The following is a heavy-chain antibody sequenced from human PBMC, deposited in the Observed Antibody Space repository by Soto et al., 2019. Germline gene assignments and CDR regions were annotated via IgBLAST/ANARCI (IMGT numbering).Heavy chain of an antibody. V-gene: IGHV3-72*01. CDR2: SRNKANSYTT. CDR3: VRTSSGYYFDY. J-gene: IGHJ4*02. D-gene: IGHD3-22*01. Sequence: EVQLVESGGGLVQPGGSLRLSCAASGFTVSDHYMDWVRQAPGKGLEWVGRSRNKANSYTTEYAASVKGRFSISRHDSNNSLYLQMNSLKTEDTAVYYCVRTSSGYYFDYWAQGTLVTVSS. CDR1: GFTVSDHY.